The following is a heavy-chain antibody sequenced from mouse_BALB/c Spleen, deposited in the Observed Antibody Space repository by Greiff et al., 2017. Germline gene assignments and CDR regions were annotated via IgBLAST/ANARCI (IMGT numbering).Heavy chain of an antibody. D-gene: IGHD2-2*01. CDR1: GYTFTSYT. Sequence: QVQLQQSGAELARPGASVKMSCKASGYTFTSYTMHWVKQRPGQGLEWIGYINPSSGYTNYNQKFKDKATLTADKSSSTAYMQLSSLTSEDSAVYYCARGIYYGYLFDYWGQGTTLTVSS. J-gene: IGHJ2*01. CDR3: ARGIYYGYLFDY. V-gene: IGHV1-4*01. CDR2: INPSSGYT.